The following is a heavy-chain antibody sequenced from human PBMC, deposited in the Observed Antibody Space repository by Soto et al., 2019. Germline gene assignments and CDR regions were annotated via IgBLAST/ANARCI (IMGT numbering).Heavy chain of an antibody. V-gene: IGHV1-8*01. CDR1: GYTFTSYD. J-gene: IGHJ3*02. Sequence: QVQLVQSGAAVKKPGASVKVSCKASGYTFTSYDINWVRQATGQGLEWMGWMNPNSGNTGYAQKFQGRVTMTRNTSISTADMELSSLRSEDAAVYYCASGINYYESGEDAFDIWGQGTMVTVSS. CDR3: ASGINYYESGEDAFDI. D-gene: IGHD3-10*01. CDR2: MNPNSGNT.